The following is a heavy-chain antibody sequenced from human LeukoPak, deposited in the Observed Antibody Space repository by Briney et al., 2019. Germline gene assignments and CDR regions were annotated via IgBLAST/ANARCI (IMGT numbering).Heavy chain of an antibody. J-gene: IGHJ3*02. D-gene: IGHD1-1*01. V-gene: IGHV1-46*04. CDR3: ARASVTRGDAFDI. CDR2: INPSGGSP. CDR1: GYTFTSYF. Sequence: ASVKVSCKASGYTFTSYFLHWVRQAPGQGLEWIGVINPSGGSPSYAQKLEGRVMMTRDTSTSTVYMELTSLRSEDTAEYYCARASVTRGDAFDIWGQGTTVTV.